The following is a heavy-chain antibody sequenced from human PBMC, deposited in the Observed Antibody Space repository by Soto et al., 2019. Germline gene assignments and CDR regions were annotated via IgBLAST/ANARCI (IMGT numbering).Heavy chain of an antibody. J-gene: IGHJ6*02. CDR2: ISGSGGST. CDR3: AKALDYYDSSGYPYGMDV. V-gene: IGHV3-23*01. CDR1: GFTFSSYA. Sequence: GGSLRLSCAASGFTFSSYAMSWVRQAPGKGLEWVSAISGSGGSTYYADSVKGRFTISRDNSKNTLYLQMNSLRAEDTAVYYCAKALDYYDSSGYPYGMDVWGQGTTVTVSS. D-gene: IGHD3-22*01.